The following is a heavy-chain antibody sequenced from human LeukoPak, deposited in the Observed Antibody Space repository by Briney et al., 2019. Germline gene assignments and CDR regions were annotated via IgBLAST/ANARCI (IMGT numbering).Heavy chain of an antibody. CDR1: GGTFSSYA. Sequence: ASVKVSCKASGGTFSSYAISWVRQAPGQGLEWMGGIIPIFGTANYAQKFQGRVTITADESTSTAYMELSSPRSEDTAVYYCARAREGYYDSSGYRFDYWGQGTLVTVSS. CDR3: ARAREGYYDSSGYRFDY. V-gene: IGHV1-69*13. D-gene: IGHD3-22*01. J-gene: IGHJ4*02. CDR2: IIPIFGTA.